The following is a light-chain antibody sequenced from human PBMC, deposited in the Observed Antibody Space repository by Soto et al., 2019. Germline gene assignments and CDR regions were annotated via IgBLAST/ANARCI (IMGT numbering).Light chain of an antibody. CDR1: QDISNY. CDR3: PDT. J-gene: IGKJ2*01. Sequence: DIQMTQSPSSLSASVGDRVTITCQASQDISNYLNWYQQKPGKATKLLIYDASNLETGVPSRFSGSGSGTDFTFTISSLQPEDIATYYCPDTFGQGTKLEIK. CDR2: DAS. V-gene: IGKV1-33*01.